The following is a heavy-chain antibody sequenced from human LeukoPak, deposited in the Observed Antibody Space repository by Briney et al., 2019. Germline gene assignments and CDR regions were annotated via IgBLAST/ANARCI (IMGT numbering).Heavy chain of an antibody. CDR1: GYTFTGYY. Sequence: GASVKVSCKASGYTFTGYYMHWVRQAPGQGLEWMGWINPNSGGTNYAQKFQGRVTMTRDTSISTAYMELSRLRSDDTAVYYCARTGYSYGYSPVDYWGQGTLVTVSS. J-gene: IGHJ4*02. D-gene: IGHD5-18*01. CDR2: INPNSGGT. CDR3: ARTGYSYGYSPVDY. V-gene: IGHV1-2*02.